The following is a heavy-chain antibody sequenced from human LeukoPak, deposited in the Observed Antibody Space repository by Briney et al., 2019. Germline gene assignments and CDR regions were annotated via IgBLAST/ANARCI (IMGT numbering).Heavy chain of an antibody. CDR2: ISAYNGNT. D-gene: IGHD5-18*01. CDR1: GYIFDIYA. Sequence: GASVKVSCKASGYIFDIYAMIWVRQAPGQGLEWMGWISAYNGNTNYAQKLQGRVTMTTDTSTSTAYMELRSLRSDDTAVYYCARDLGYSYGYYFDYWGQGTLVTVSS. CDR3: ARDLGYSYGYYFDY. J-gene: IGHJ4*02. V-gene: IGHV1-18*01.